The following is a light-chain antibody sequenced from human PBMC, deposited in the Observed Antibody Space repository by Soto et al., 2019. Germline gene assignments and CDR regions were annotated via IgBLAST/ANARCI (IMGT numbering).Light chain of an antibody. CDR1: QSVGGN. J-gene: IGKJ5*01. CDR2: GAS. V-gene: IGKV3-20*01. CDR3: QHYGAAPIT. Sequence: EIVLTQSPGSLSFSPGDRATLSCRASQSVGGNVAWYQQIPGQPPKLLIFGASSRATGIADKFSGSGSGTDFTLTISRLEPEDFALYYCQHYGAAPITFGQGTRLEIK.